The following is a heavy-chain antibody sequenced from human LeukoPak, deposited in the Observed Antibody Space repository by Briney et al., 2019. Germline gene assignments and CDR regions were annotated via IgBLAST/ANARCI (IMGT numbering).Heavy chain of an antibody. Sequence: GGSLRLSCAASAFTFSSYAMSWVRQAAGKGLEWVSSISSNGGGTYYADSVKGRFTISRDNSKNTLYLQMNSLRAEDTALYYCAKDLKAYYYDTSDYWGQGTLVTVSS. D-gene: IGHD3-22*01. CDR3: AKDLKAYYYDTSDY. CDR1: AFTFSSYA. J-gene: IGHJ4*02. CDR2: ISSNGGGT. V-gene: IGHV3-23*01.